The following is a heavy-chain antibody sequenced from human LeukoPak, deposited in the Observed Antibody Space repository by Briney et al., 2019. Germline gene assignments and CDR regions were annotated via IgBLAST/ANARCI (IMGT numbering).Heavy chain of an antibody. J-gene: IGHJ4*02. D-gene: IGHD3-22*01. V-gene: IGHV4-59*12. CDR1: GDAISSYH. CDR3: ARVAMAENYYDSSGYFDY. Sequence: SETLSLTCTVSGDAISSYHWSWVRQPPGTGREWSGCIDDDGSTSYNPSHKTRVPISVDTYKNQFSLKLSSMTATDTAVYYCARVAMAENYYDSSGYFDYWGQGTLVTVSS. CDR2: IDDDGST.